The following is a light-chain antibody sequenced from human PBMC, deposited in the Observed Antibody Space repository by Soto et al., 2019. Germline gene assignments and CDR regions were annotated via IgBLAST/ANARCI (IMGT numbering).Light chain of an antibody. CDR1: SSDVGAYNY. V-gene: IGLV2-8*01. J-gene: IGLJ1*01. Sequence: QSALTQPPSASGSPGQSVTISCTGTSSDVGAYNYVSWYQQLPGKAPKLIIYEVSKRPSGVPDRFSGSKSGNTASLTASGLQAEDEADYYCTSYAGTYSFVYVFGTGTKVTVL. CDR2: EVS. CDR3: TSYAGTYSFVYV.